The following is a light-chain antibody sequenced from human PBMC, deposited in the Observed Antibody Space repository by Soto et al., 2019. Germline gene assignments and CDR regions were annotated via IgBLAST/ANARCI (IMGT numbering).Light chain of an antibody. Sequence: QSVSTQPPSVSAAPGQKVTISCSGSSSNIGNNYVSWYQQLPGTAPKLLIYDNNKRPSGIPDRFSGSKSGTSATLGITGLQTGDEADYYCGTWDSSLSGGVFGGGTKLTVL. CDR3: GTWDSSLSGGV. CDR2: DNN. V-gene: IGLV1-51*01. J-gene: IGLJ2*01. CDR1: SSNIGNNY.